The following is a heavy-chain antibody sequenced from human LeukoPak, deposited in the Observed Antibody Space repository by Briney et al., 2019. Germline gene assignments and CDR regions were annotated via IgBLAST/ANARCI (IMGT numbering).Heavy chain of an antibody. CDR1: GFTFSSYA. J-gene: IGHJ4*02. CDR2: IRSSIYGGTP. D-gene: IGHD1-1*01. Sequence: PGGSLRLSCAASGFTFSSYAMSWVHQAPGKGLEWIGFIRSSIYGGTPKAAASVKGRFIFSRDDSKGVAYLRMNSLKTEDTAVYYCSREWGNGNDLRPDYWGQGTLVTVSS. V-gene: IGHV3-49*04. CDR3: SREWGNGNDLRPDY.